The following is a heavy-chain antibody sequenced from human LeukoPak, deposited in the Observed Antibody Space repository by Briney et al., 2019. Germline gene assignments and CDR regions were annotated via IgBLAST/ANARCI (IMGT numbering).Heavy chain of an antibody. CDR2: IFYNGNT. CDR3: ARYSSDHDGRHFEF. D-gene: IGHD2-21*01. J-gene: IGHJ4*02. Sequence: SETLSLTRTVPGGSIGGYFWSWLRQPPGKGLEWVGWIFYNGNTNYNSSLKSRLTMSVDASKNQFYLKLNSVTAADTAVYYCARYSSDHDGRHFEFWGQGILVTVSS. V-gene: IGHV4-59*01. CDR1: GGSIGGYF.